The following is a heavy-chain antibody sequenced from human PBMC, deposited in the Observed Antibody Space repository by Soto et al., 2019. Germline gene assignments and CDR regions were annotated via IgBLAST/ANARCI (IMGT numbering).Heavy chain of an antibody. Sequence: SETLSLTCAVYGGSFSGYYWSWIRQPPGKGLEWIGEINHSGSTNYNPSLKSRVTISVDTSKNQFSLKLSSVTAADTAVYYCGRGVAAGTNWFDPWGQGTLVTVSS. CDR1: GGSFSGYY. CDR3: GRGVAAGTNWFDP. V-gene: IGHV4-34*01. D-gene: IGHD6-13*01. J-gene: IGHJ5*02. CDR2: INHSGST.